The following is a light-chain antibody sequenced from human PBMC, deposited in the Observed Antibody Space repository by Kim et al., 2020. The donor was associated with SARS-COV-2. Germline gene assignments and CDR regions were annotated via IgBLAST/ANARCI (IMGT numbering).Light chain of an antibody. CDR1: NIGSII. V-gene: IGLV3-21*04. J-gene: IGLJ3*02. CDR3: QVWDSSSDLGV. CDR2: YDS. Sequence: PGKTSRITCGGNNIGSIIVLWYQHKPGQAPVLVIYYDSDRPSGIPERFSGSNSGNTATLTISRVEAGDEADYYCQVWDSSSDLGVFGGGTKVTVL.